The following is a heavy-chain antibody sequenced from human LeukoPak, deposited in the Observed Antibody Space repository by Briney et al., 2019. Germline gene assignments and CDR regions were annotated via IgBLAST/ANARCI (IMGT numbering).Heavy chain of an antibody. D-gene: IGHD3-16*02. V-gene: IGHV4-4*07. CDR1: GGSISSYY. CDR2: IYTSGST. J-gene: IGHJ3*02. Sequence: SETLSLTCTVSGGSISSYYWSWIRQPAGKGLEWIGRIYTSGSTNYNPSLKCRVTMSVDTSKNQFSLKLSSVTAADTAVYYCARSAYRNPYDYVWGSYRYIYAFDIWGQGTMVTVSS. CDR3: ARSAYRNPYDYVWGSYRYIYAFDI.